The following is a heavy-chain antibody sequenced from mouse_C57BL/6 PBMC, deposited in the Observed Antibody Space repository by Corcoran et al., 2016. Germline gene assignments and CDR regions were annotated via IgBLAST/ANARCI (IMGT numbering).Heavy chain of an antibody. CDR2: INTYSGVP. V-gene: IGHV9-3*01. D-gene: IGHD2-3*01. Sequence: QIQLVQSGPELKKPGETVKISCKASGYTFTTYGMSWVKQAPGKGLKWMGWINTYSGVPTYADDFKGRFAFSLDTSARTAYLQINNLKNEDTATYFCARVYDGYYRSMDYWGQGTSVTVSS. CDR1: GYTFTTYG. J-gene: IGHJ4*01. CDR3: ARVYDGYYRSMDY.